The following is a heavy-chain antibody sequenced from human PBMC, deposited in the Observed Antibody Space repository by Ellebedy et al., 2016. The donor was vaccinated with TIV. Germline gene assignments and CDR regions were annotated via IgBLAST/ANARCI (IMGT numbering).Heavy chain of an antibody. CDR1: GYAFTNYG. D-gene: IGHD6-19*01. V-gene: IGHV1-46*01. CDR3: ARPKHTDSGWYGGNWFDP. J-gene: IGHJ5*02. CDR2: INPSGGST. Sequence: AASVKVSCKASGYAFTNYGLSWVRQAPGQGLEWMGIINPSGGSTNYAQKFRGRVTMTRDTSTSTVYMELSSLRSEDTAIYYCARPKHTDSGWYGGNWFDPWGQGTLVTVSS.